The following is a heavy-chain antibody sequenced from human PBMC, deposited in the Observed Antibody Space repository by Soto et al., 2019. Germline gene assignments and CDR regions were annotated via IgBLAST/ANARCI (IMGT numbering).Heavy chain of an antibody. CDR2: IYYSWST. J-gene: IGHJ5*02. D-gene: IGHD2-2*01. Sequence: SETLSLTCTVSGGSISSGDYYCSWIRQPPGNGLEWIGYIYYSWSTYYNPSRKSRVTIAVDTSKNQCSLRMSSVTAADTAVYYCARGRQDIIVEPAPSWFEPWGQGTMVAVSS. CDR1: GGSISSGDYY. V-gene: IGHV4-30-4*01. CDR3: ARGRQDIIVEPAPSWFEP.